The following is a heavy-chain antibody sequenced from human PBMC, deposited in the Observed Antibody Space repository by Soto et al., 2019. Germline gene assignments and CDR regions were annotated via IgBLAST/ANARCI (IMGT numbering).Heavy chain of an antibody. CDR3: VRDLGGSSLYYFDY. Sequence: GGSLRLSCAVSGFTFSSFNMNWVRQAPGKGLEWVSSITSSGTYIYYADSAKGRFTVSRDNAKNSLYQQMNSLRAEDTAVYYCVRDLGGSSLYYFDYWGPGTLVTVSS. J-gene: IGHJ4*02. CDR1: GFTFSSFN. D-gene: IGHD3-10*01. V-gene: IGHV3-21*01. CDR2: ITSSGTYI.